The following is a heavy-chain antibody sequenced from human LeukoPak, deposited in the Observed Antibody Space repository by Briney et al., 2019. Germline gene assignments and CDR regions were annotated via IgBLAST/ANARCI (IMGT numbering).Heavy chain of an antibody. J-gene: IGHJ4*02. Sequence: SETLSLTCTVSGGSISRYYWTWIRQPPGKGLEWIGKIYSSGYTNYHPSLMTRITISMDTSTSQFSLRLTSVTAADTAVYYCARDRGDYGDSSVFDYWGQGSLVIVSS. V-gene: IGHV4-59*01. CDR3: ARDRGDYGDSSVFDY. D-gene: IGHD4-17*01. CDR1: GGSISRYY. CDR2: IYSSGYT.